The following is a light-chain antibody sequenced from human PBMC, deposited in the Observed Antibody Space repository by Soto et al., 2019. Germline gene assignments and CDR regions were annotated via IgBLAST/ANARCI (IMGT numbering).Light chain of an antibody. Sequence: IQLTQSPATLSLSLGERATITCRASQSVSNYLAWYQQKPGQAPRLLIYDASTMPSGIPARFSGSGSGTDYALPTSSLEPEEFVVYYCQQRRTWHPLTFGGGTKVEIK. CDR3: QQRRTWHPLT. CDR2: DAS. J-gene: IGKJ4*01. V-gene: IGKV3-11*01. CDR1: QSVSNY.